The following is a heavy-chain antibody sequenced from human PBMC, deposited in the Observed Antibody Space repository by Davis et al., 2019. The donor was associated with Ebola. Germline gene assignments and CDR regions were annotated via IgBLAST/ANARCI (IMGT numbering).Heavy chain of an antibody. J-gene: IGHJ5*02. CDR2: IYSGGST. CDR1: GFTVSSNY. V-gene: IGHV3-66*01. Sequence: GGSLRLSCAASGFTVSSNYMSWVRQAPGKGLEWVSVIYSGGSTYYTDSVKGRFTISRDNSKNTLYLQMNSLRAEDTAVYYCALGIGQWLDNWFDPWGQGTLVTVSS. CDR3: ALGIGQWLDNWFDP. D-gene: IGHD6-19*01.